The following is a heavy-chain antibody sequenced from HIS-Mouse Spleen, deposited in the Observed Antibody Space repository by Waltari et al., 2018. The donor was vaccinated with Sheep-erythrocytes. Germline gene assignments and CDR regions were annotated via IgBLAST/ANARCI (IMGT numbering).Heavy chain of an antibody. V-gene: IGHV3-21*01. J-gene: IGHJ4*02. CDR1: GFTFRSYS. Sequence: EVQLVESGGGLVKPGGSLRLSCSASGFTFRSYSMNWVRQAPGKGLEWVSSIISSSSYIYYADSVKGRFTISRDNAKNSLYLQMNSLRAEDTAVYYWARVASGATFDYWGQGTLVTVSS. CDR2: IISSSSYI. CDR3: ARVASGATFDY. D-gene: IGHD1-26*01.